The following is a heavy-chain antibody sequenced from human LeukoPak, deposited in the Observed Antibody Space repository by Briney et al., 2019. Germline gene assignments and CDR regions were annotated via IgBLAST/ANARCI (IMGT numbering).Heavy chain of an antibody. J-gene: IGHJ4*02. CDR1: GFTLDDYT. CDR3: ARDGCWPQGCDY. Sequence: SGGSLRLSWAASGFTLDDYTMHWVRQAPGKGMEWGSFISTSSSYIYYADSVKGRFTIYRDNARNSLYLQVDCVRVGDTAVYYCARDGCWPQGCDYWRQG. D-gene: IGHD2-21*01. CDR2: ISTSSSYI. V-gene: IGHV3-21*01.